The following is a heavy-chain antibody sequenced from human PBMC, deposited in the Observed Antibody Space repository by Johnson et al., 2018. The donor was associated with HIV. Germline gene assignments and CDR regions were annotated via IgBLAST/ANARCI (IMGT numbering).Heavy chain of an antibody. Sequence: VQLVESGGSVVRPGGSLRLSCAASGFTFDDYGMSWVRQAPGKGLEWVSGINWNGGGTGYADSVTGRFSISRDNAKNSLYLQMNRLRAEDTALYYCARVIGYCSGGSCYSSGLACDFWGQGTMVTVSS. CDR1: GFTFDDYG. J-gene: IGHJ3*01. V-gene: IGHV3-20*04. CDR2: INWNGGGT. D-gene: IGHD2-15*01. CDR3: ARVIGYCSGGSCYSSGLACDF.